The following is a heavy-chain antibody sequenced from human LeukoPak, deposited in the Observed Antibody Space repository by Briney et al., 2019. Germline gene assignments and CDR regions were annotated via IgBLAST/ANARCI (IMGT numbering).Heavy chain of an antibody. D-gene: IGHD5-18*01. Sequence: SETLSLTCAVYGGSFSGYYWSWIRQRPGKGLEWIGEINHSGSTNYNPSLKSRVTISVDTSKNQFSLKLSSVTAADTAVYYCARGPEAGYSYGEFDYWGQGTLVTVSS. V-gene: IGHV4-34*01. J-gene: IGHJ4*02. CDR2: INHSGST. CDR1: GGSFSGYY. CDR3: ARGPEAGYSYGEFDY.